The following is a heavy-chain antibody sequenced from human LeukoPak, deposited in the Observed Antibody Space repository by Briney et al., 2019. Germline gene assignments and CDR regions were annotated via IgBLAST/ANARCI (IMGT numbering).Heavy chain of an antibody. V-gene: IGHV4-59*02. CDR2: IHYPGPP. D-gene: IGHD3-22*01. Sequence: SETLSLTCAVSGGSVDNYFWNWIRQAPGKGLEWIGYIHYPGPPTYNPSLESRVAISLDTSKKHLSLKLSSVTAADTAVYYCARDFDTSGRWYYRMDVWGKGTTVTASS. CDR3: ARDFDTSGRWYYRMDV. J-gene: IGHJ6*04. CDR1: GGSVDNYF.